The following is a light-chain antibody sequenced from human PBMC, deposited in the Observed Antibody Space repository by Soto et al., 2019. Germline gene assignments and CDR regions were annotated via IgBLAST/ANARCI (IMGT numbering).Light chain of an antibody. J-gene: IGKJ5*01. V-gene: IGKV3-15*01. Sequence: EIVMTQSPATLSVSPGERATLSCRASQSIESNLAWYQQIPGQAPRLLIYGASARATGIPARFSGSGFDREFTLAISSLQSEDFAVYSCQQYHNWPPSITFGQGTRLEIK. CDR1: QSIESN. CDR3: QQYHNWPPSIT. CDR2: GAS.